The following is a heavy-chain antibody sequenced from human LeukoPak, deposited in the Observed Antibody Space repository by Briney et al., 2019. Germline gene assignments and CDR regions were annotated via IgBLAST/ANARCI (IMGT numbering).Heavy chain of an antibody. D-gene: IGHD4-17*01. Sequence: PGGSLRLSCAASGFTFSNYAMRWVRQAPGKGLELVSAISDSGRSTYYADSVKGRFTISRDNSKNTLYLQMNSLRAEDTAVYYCAKHGEAYADSKTDYWGQGTLVTVSS. V-gene: IGHV3-23*01. CDR1: GFTFSNYA. CDR3: AKHGEAYADSKTDY. J-gene: IGHJ4*02. CDR2: ISDSGRST.